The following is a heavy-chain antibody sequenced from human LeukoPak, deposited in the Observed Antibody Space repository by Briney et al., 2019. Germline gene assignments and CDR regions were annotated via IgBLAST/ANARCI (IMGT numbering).Heavy chain of an antibody. V-gene: IGHV4-31*03. CDR3: ARHSTVGATAYYYYGMDV. J-gene: IGHJ6*02. CDR2: IYYSGST. D-gene: IGHD1-26*01. Sequence: SQTLSLTCTVSGGSISSGGYYWSWIRQHPGKGLEWIGYIYYSGSTYYNPSLKSRVTISVDTSKNQFSLKLSSVTAADTAVYYCARHSTVGATAYYYYGMDVWGQGTTVTVSS. CDR1: GGSISSGGYY.